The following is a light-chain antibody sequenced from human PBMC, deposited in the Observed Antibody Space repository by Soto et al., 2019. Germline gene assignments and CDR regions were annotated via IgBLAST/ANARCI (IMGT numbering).Light chain of an antibody. J-gene: IGKJ1*01. CDR1: QSISDT. Sequence: EIVMTQSPATLSVSPGGRATLSSRASQSISDTLAWYQQKPCQAPRLLIHGASTRAPGFPARFSGSGSGTDFTLTISSLQSEDFAVYYCQQYDNWPWTFGQGTKVEIK. CDR2: GAS. V-gene: IGKV3-15*01. CDR3: QQYDNWPWT.